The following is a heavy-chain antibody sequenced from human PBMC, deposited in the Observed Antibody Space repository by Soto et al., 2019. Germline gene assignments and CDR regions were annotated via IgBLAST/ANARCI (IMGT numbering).Heavy chain of an antibody. Sequence: EVPLLESGGGLVQPGGSLRLSCAASGITISNYPMSWVRQAPGKGLDWVSGISGSGDRTYYGDSAKGRFTISKDISKTSLSLQLDSLGVEDTAVYFCVKDDGGYPSTAPHWGQGTLVTVSS. CDR1: GITISNYP. V-gene: IGHV3-23*01. J-gene: IGHJ4*02. CDR2: ISGSGDRT. CDR3: VKDDGGYPSTAPH. D-gene: IGHD3-22*01.